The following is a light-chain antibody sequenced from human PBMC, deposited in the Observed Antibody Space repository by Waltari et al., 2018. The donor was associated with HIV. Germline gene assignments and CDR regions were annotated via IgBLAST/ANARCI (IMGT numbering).Light chain of an antibody. CDR2: GNY. J-gene: IGLJ3*02. Sequence: QSVLTQTPSASGAPGQTVTISCSGSTSNVETQWVYWYQQLPGTAPKLLIYGNYQRPSGVPDRFSSSKSGASASLIISGLRSEDEADYFCGVWDSTLKQWLFGGRTKLTVL. V-gene: IGLV1-47*01. CDR1: TSNVETQW. CDR3: GVWDSTLKQWL.